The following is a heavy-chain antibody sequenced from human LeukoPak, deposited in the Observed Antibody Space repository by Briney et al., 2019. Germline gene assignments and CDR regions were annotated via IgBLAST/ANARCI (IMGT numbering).Heavy chain of an antibody. CDR3: ARLLDNDISGDPGTFDV. V-gene: IGHV4-59*11. D-gene: IGHD3-22*01. CDR1: GGSLSGHY. CDR2: VSYTGGT. J-gene: IGHJ3*01. Sequence: PSETLSLTCTVSGGSLSGHYWSWIRQPPGKRLEWIGYVSYTGGTKYNPSLQSRVTISIDTSKSQFSLKLTSVTSADTAVYSCARLLDNDISGDPGTFDVWGQGTTVIVSS.